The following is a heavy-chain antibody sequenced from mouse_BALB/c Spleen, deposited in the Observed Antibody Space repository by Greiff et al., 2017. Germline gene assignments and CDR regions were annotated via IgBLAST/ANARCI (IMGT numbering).Heavy chain of an antibody. V-gene: IGHV1-54*01. D-gene: IGHD4-1*01. J-gene: IGHJ3*01. CDR3: ARWEQMDAWFAY. CDR1: GYAFTNYL. Sequence: VQLQQSGAELVRPGTSVKVSCKASGYAFTNYLIEWVKQRPGQGLEWIGVINPGSGGTNYNEKFKGKATLTADKSSSTAYMQLSSLTSDDSAVYFCARWEQMDAWFAYWGQGTLVTVSA. CDR2: INPGSGGT.